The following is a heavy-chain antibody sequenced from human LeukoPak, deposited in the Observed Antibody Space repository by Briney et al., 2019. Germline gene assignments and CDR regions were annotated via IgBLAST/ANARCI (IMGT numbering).Heavy chain of an antibody. V-gene: IGHV5-51*01. Sequence: GESLKISCRGSGYSFTTYWIGWVRQMPGKGLEWMWIIYPGDSDTRYSPSFQGQVTMSADKSINTAYLQRSSLKASDTAMYYCARRQGCSSTSCPPDSWGQGTLVTVSS. CDR1: GYSFTTYW. CDR2: IYPGDSDT. CDR3: ARRQGCSSTSCPPDS. J-gene: IGHJ4*02. D-gene: IGHD2-2*01.